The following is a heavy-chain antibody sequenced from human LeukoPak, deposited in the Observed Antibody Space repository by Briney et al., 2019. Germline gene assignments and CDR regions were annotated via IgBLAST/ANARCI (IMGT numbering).Heavy chain of an antibody. D-gene: IGHD3-22*01. Sequence: GGSLRLSCAASGLTFSSYSSSYSVNWVRQAPGKGLEWVSSISVRSSHIYYADSVKGRFTISRDNAKNSLYLQMNSLRAEDTAVYFCARGYDSSGYYPGALDYWGQGTLITVSS. V-gene: IGHV3-21*01. CDR2: ISVRSSHI. J-gene: IGHJ4*02. CDR1: GLTFSSYS. CDR3: ARGYDSSGYYPGALDY.